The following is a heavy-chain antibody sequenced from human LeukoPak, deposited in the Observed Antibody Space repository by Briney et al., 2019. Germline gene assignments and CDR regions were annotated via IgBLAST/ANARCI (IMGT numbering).Heavy chain of an antibody. CDR1: GFTFSDHF. CDR2: IRNKAKSYST. J-gene: IGHJ4*02. Sequence: GGSLRLSCAASGFTFSDHFMDWVRQAPGKGLEWVGRIRNKAKSYSTEYAAPVKGRFTISRDDSKNSLYLQMNSLKTEDTAMYYCTSVSAGLVEYWGQGTLVTVSS. D-gene: IGHD2/OR15-2a*01. CDR3: TSVSAGLVEY. V-gene: IGHV3-72*01.